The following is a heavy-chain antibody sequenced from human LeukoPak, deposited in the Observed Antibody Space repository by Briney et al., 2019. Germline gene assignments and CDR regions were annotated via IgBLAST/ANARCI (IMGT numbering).Heavy chain of an antibody. CDR2: IYHSGST. J-gene: IGHJ4*02. Sequence: SETLSLTCAVSGCSISSGYYWGWIRQPPGKGLEWIGSIYHSGSTYYNPSLKSRVTISVDTSKNQFSLKLSSVTAADTAVYYCARGRTRPIDYWGQGTLVTVSS. CDR3: ARGRTRPIDY. D-gene: IGHD1-14*01. V-gene: IGHV4-38-2*01. CDR1: GCSISSGYY.